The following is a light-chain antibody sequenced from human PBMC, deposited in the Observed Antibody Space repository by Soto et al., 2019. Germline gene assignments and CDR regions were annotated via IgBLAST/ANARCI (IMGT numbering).Light chain of an antibody. CDR1: QGFNYY. V-gene: IGKV1-27*01. J-gene: IGKJ1*01. CDR3: QKYDGAPPWT. Sequence: DIQMTQSPASLSASVGDRVTITCRASQGFNYYLAWYQQKPGKVPKLLIYAASTLQSGVPSRFSGTGSGTDFTLTISGLQPEDVATYYCQKYDGAPPWTFGQGTKVDLK. CDR2: AAS.